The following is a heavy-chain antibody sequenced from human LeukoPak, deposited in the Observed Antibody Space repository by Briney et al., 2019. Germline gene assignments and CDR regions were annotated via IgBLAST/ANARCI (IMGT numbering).Heavy chain of an antibody. J-gene: IGHJ4*02. CDR3: ARDLTGPIDY. V-gene: IGHV3-53*01. CDR1: GFTVSSNY. Sequence: GGSLRLSCVASGFTVSSNYMSWVRQAPGKGLEWVSVIYSGGSTYYADSVKGRFTISRDNSKNTLYLQMNSLRAEDTAVYYCARDLTGPIDYWGQGTLVTVSS. CDR2: IYSGGST. D-gene: IGHD3-16*01.